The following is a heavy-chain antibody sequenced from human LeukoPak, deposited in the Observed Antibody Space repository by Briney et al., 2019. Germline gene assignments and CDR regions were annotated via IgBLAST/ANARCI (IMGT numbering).Heavy chain of an antibody. D-gene: IGHD1-14*01. CDR1: GFTVSSNY. CDR2: IYSGGST. V-gene: IGHV3-53*01. Sequence: GRSLRLSCAASGFTVSSNYMSWVRQAPGKGLEWVSVIYSGGSTYYADSVKGRFTISRGNSKNTLYLQMNSLRAEDTAVYYCARINRRYAFDIWGQGTMVTVSS. J-gene: IGHJ3*02. CDR3: ARINRRYAFDI.